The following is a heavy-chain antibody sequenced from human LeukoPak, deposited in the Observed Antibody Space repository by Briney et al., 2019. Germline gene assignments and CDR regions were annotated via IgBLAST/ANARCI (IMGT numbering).Heavy chain of an antibody. Sequence: SETLSLTCTVSGGSISSSSYYWGWIRQPPGEGLEWFGGIYYSGSIYYNPSLKSRVTISVVTSKNEFSLKLSSVTAADTAVYYCARDLDGCGYFTLGYWGQGTLVTVSS. CDR2: IYYSGSI. J-gene: IGHJ4*02. V-gene: IGHV4-39*07. CDR3: ARDLDGCGYFTLGY. D-gene: IGHD3-22*01. CDR1: GGSISSSSYY.